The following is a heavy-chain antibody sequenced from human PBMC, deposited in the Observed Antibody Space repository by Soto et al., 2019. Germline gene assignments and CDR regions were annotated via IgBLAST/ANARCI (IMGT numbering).Heavy chain of an antibody. CDR3: ARPPMRYCSGGSCYLGRYYFDY. CDR1: GYTFTGYY. Sequence: ASVKVSCKASGYTFTGYYMHWLRQAPGQGLEWMGWINPNSGGTNYAQKFQGRVTMTRDTSISTAYMELSRLRSDDTAVYYCARPPMRYCSGGSCYLGRYYFDYWGQGTLVTVSS. D-gene: IGHD2-15*01. J-gene: IGHJ4*02. CDR2: INPNSGGT. V-gene: IGHV1-2*02.